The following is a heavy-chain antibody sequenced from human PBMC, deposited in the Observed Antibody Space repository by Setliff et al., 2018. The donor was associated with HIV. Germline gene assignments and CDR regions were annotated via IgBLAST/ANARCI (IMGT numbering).Heavy chain of an antibody. CDR2: IYYSGST. J-gene: IGHJ4*02. V-gene: IGHV4-31*03. CDR1: GDSISSGGYY. CDR3: ARILPVDYDSSGYHGPIDY. Sequence: KASETLSLTCNVSGDSISSGGYYWSWIRQHPGKGLEWIGYIYYSGSTYYNPSLKSRITISVDTSKNQFSLKLSSVTAADTAVYYCARILPVDYDSSGYHGPIDYWGQGTLVTVSS. D-gene: IGHD3-22*01.